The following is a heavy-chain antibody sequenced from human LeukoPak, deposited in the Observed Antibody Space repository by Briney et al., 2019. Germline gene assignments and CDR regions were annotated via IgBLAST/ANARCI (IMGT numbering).Heavy chain of an antibody. CDR3: AKVLTGSQDY. CDR1: DDSISSSH. J-gene: IGHJ4*02. D-gene: IGHD7-27*01. Sequence: PSETLSLTCAVSDDSISSSHWWSWVRQPPGKGLEWLSTIGGGGENTYYADSVRGRFTISRDNSKNTVYLQMKSLRAEDTAVYFCAKVLTGSQDYWGQGTLVTVSS. CDR2: IGGGGENT. V-gene: IGHV3-23*01.